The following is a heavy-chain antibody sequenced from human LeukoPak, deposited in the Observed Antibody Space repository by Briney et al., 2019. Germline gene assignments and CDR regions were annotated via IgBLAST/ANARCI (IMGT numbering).Heavy chain of an antibody. Sequence: PGGSLRLSCAASGFTFSSYGMHWVRQAPGKGLEWVAFIRYDGSNKYYADSVKGRFTISRDNSKNTLYLQMNSLRAEDTAVYYCAKVRFDPPTVLGLPERWGQGTLVTVSS. CDR2: IRYDGSNK. CDR3: AKVRFDPPTVLGLPER. J-gene: IGHJ4*02. CDR1: GFTFSSYG. D-gene: IGHD4-17*01. V-gene: IGHV3-30*02.